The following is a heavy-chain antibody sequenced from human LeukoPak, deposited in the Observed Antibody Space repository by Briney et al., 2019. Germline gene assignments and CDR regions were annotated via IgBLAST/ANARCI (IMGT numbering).Heavy chain of an antibody. CDR3: ARGLWFGEFFFDD. D-gene: IGHD3-10*01. CDR2: IYHSGST. CDR1: GYSISSGYY. Sequence: SETLSLTCTVTGYSISSGYYWGWIRQPPGKGLEWIGSIYHSGSTYNNPSLKSRVTISVDTSKNQFSLKLSSVTAADTAVYYCARGLWFGEFFFDDWGQGTLVTVSS. V-gene: IGHV4-38-2*02. J-gene: IGHJ4*02.